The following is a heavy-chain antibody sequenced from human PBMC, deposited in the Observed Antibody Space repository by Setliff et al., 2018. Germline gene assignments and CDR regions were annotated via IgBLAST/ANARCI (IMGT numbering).Heavy chain of an antibody. V-gene: IGHV4-38-2*01. CDR1: GYSISSGYH. CDR3: ARGMRDGYRSFRY. D-gene: IGHD5-12*01. J-gene: IGHJ4*02. Sequence: SETLSLTCAVSGYSISSGYHWAWIRQLPGKGLEWIGTIYHSGSTYFNPSLESRVTLSVDTSKNQFSLKLTSVIAADTAVYYCARGMRDGYRSFRYWGQGTLVTVSS. CDR2: IYHSGST.